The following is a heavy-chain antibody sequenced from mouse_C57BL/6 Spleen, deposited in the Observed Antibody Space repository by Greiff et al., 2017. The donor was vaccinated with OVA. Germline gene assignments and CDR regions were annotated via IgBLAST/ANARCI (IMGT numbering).Heavy chain of an antibody. J-gene: IGHJ4*01. Sequence: VQLKQSGPELVKPGASVKISCKASGYSFTGYYMNWVKQSPEKSLEWIGEINPSTGGTTYNQKFKAKATLTVDKSSSTAYMQLKSLTSEDSAVYYCARKRVYYAMDYWGQGTSVTVSS. CDR2: INPSTGGT. V-gene: IGHV1-42*01. CDR1: GYSFTGYY. CDR3: ARKRVYYAMDY.